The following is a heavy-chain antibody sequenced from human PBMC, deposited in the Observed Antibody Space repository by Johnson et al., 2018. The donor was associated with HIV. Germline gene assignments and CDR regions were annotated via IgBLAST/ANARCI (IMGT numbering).Heavy chain of an antibody. CDR2: ISYDGSNK. CDR1: GFTFNNAW. Sequence: QVQLVESGGGLVKPGGSLRLSCAASGFTFNNAWMSWVRQAPGKGLEWVAVISYDGSNKYYADSVKGRFTISRDNSKNTLYLQMNSLRAEDTAVYYCARDHLRRSHAFDIWGQGTMVTVSS. CDR3: ARDHLRRSHAFDI. D-gene: IGHD2-15*01. J-gene: IGHJ3*02. V-gene: IGHV3-30*14.